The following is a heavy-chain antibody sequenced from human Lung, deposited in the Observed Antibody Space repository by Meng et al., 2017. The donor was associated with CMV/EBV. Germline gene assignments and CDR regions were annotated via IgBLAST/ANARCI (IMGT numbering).Heavy chain of an antibody. D-gene: IGHD3-3*01. CDR3: AKDDSAYFDFRSGYSTPPDY. CDR1: GFSFSSYG. CDR2: IRYDGNKK. V-gene: IGHV3-30*02. Sequence: GGSLRLXCAASGFSFSSYGMQWVRQAPGKGLEWVTFIRYDGNKKYYVDSVKGRFTISRDNSKNMLYLQMNSLRAEDTAVYYCAKDDSAYFDFRSGYSTPPDYWGQGXLVTFSS. J-gene: IGHJ4*02.